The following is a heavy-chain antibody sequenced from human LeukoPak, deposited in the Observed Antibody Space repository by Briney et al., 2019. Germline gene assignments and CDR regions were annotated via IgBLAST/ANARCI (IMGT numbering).Heavy chain of an antibody. D-gene: IGHD3-3*01. CDR1: GGSISSSSYY. V-gene: IGHV4-39*01. Sequence: SETLSLTCTVSGGSISSSSYYWGWIRQPPGKGLEWIGSIYYSGSTYYNPSLKSRVTISVGTSKNQFSLKLSSVTAADTAVYYCARLTRVVSYYYYGMDVWGQGTTVTVSS. J-gene: IGHJ6*02. CDR3: ARLTRVVSYYYYGMDV. CDR2: IYYSGST.